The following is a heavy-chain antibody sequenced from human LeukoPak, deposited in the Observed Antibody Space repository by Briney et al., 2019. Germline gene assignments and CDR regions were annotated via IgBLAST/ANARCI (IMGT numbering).Heavy chain of an antibody. V-gene: IGHV3-33*01. J-gene: IGHJ4*02. CDR2: IWYDGSNK. D-gene: IGHD4-17*01. Sequence: PGGSLRLSGAASGFSFSNYDMHWVRQAPGKGLEWVAVIWYDGSNKYYADSVKGRFTISRDNSKNTLYLQMNSLRVEDTAVYYCARGDPTVTTKQNLDYWGQGTLVTVSS. CDR1: GFSFSNYD. CDR3: ARGDPTVTTKQNLDY.